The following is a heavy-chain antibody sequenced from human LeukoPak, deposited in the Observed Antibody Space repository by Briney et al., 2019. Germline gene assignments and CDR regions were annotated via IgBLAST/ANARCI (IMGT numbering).Heavy chain of an antibody. CDR2: ISYDGSNK. CDR1: GFTFSSYA. Sequence: GSLRLSCAASGFTFSSYAMHWVRQAPGKGLEWVAVISYDGSNKYYADSVKGRFTISRDNSKDTLYLQMNSLRAEDTAVYYCARGRYCSSTSCFALYYYYYYGMDVWGQGTTVTVSS. D-gene: IGHD2-2*01. CDR3: ARGRYCSSTSCFALYYYYYYGMDV. V-gene: IGHV3-30-3*01. J-gene: IGHJ6*02.